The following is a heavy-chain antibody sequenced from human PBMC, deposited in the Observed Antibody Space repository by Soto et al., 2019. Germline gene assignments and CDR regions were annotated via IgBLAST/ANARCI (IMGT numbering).Heavy chain of an antibody. V-gene: IGHV3-66*01. CDR3: ARDYDTSRGDWAYYGIDV. J-gene: IGHJ6*02. CDR2: IYYGGTT. Sequence: EVQLVESGGGLVQPGGSLRISCAASGLTVSTNYMSWVRQAPGKGLEWVSIIYYGGTTYYADFVKGRFTISRDDSKNTLYLQMHSLRAEDTAVYYCARDYDTSRGDWAYYGIDVWGQGTTVTVSS. D-gene: IGHD3-9*01. CDR1: GLTVSTNY.